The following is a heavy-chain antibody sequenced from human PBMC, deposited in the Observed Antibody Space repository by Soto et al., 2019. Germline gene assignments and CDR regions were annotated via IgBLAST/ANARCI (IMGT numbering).Heavy chain of an antibody. Sequence: GGSLRLSCAASGFTFSDYYMSWIRQAPGKGLEWLSYITSSSTYTNYADSVKGRFTISRDNAKNSLYLQMNSLRAEDTAVYYCARVRSSSWYFFDYWGQGTLVTVSS. D-gene: IGHD6-13*01. J-gene: IGHJ4*02. CDR2: ITSSSTYT. V-gene: IGHV3-11*06. CDR1: GFTFSDYY. CDR3: ARVRSSSWYFFDY.